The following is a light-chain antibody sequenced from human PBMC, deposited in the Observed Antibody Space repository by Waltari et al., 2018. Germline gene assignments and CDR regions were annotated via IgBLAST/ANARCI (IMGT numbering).Light chain of an antibody. J-gene: IGKJ4*01. Sequence: EIVLTQSPATLSLSPGDSATLSCGASPPVSSNHLAWYQQKPGLAPRLLISDASIRATGIPDRFSGSGSGTDFTLTISRLQPEDFAVYFCQQYGSSPLTFGGGTKVEMK. V-gene: IGKV3D-20*01. CDR3: QQYGSSPLT. CDR2: DAS. CDR1: PPVSSNH.